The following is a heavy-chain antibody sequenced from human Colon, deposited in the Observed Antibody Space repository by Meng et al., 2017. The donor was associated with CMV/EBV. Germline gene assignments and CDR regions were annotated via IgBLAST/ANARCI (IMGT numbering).Heavy chain of an antibody. CDR1: VYAFIDYY. V-gene: IGHV1-2*02. CDR2: MNSDAGNT. CDR3: ARGSQSQRLLDY. D-gene: IGHD6-25*01. J-gene: IGHJ4*02. Sequence: ASVTVSFKASVYAFIDYYIHWVRQAPGQSLEWMGWMNSDAGNTVYAPQFRGRVTMTSNTSINTAYMGLRSLKSDDTSVYYCARGSQSQRLLDYWGQGTLVTVSS.